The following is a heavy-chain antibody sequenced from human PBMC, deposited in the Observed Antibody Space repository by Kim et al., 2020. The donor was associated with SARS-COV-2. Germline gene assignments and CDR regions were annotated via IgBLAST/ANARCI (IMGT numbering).Heavy chain of an antibody. V-gene: IGHV3-48*02. CDR3: ARDDVRGNGYYYVYYYYYGMDV. CDR1: GFTFSSYS. D-gene: IGHD3-22*01. J-gene: IGHJ6*02. CDR2: ISSSSSTI. Sequence: GGSLRLSCAASGFTFSSYSMNWVRQAPGKGLEWVSYISSSSSTIYYADSVKGRFTISRDNAKNSLYLQMNSLRDEDTAVYYCARDDVRGNGYYYVYYYYYGMDVWGQGTTVTVS.